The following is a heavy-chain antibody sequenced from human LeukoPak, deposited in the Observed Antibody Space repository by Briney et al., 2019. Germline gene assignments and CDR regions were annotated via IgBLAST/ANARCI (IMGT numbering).Heavy chain of an antibody. J-gene: IGHJ6*02. V-gene: IGHV3-7*01. CDR1: GFTFSSYW. Sequence: GGSLRLSCAASGFTFSSYWMSWVRQAPGKGLEWVANIKQDGSEKYYVDSVKGRFTISRDNAKNSLYLQMNSLRAEDTAVYYCARDLRIAVAGQLYYYGMDVWGQGTTVTVSS. CDR3: ARDLRIAVAGQLYYYGMDV. D-gene: IGHD6-19*01. CDR2: IKQDGSEK.